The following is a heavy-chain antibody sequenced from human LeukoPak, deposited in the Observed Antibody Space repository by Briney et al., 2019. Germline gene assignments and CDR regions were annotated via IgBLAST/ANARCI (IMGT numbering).Heavy chain of an antibody. Sequence: PSETLSLTCTVSGRSINSSCYYWGWIRQPPGKGLEWIGRIYYSESIYYNPSLKSRVTITVDTSKNQFSLKLSSVTAADTAVYYCARQKGYSSGWYFDYWGQGTLVTVSS. CDR3: ARQKGYSSGWYFDY. CDR2: IYYSESI. V-gene: IGHV4-39*01. CDR1: GRSINSSCYY. J-gene: IGHJ4*02. D-gene: IGHD6-19*01.